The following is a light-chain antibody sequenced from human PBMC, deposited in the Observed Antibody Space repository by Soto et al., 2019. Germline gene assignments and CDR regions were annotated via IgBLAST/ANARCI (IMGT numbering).Light chain of an antibody. V-gene: IGKV1-9*01. Sequence: YPCCRPASKRNRVTITCRASQGINRFLAWYQQEPGKAPNLLIYGASTLQNGVPSRFSGSGSGTEFTLTISSLQLEDFETYCCQQVINYPITFGPGTRLEIK. CDR2: GAS. CDR3: QQVINYPIT. J-gene: IGKJ5*01. CDR1: QGINRF.